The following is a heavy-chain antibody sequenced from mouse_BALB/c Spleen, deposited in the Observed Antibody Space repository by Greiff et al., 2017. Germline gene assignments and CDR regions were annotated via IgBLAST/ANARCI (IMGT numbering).Heavy chain of an antibody. V-gene: IGHV5-6-2*01. CDR3: ARHTNYGYYFDY. D-gene: IGHD1-2*01. J-gene: IGHJ2*01. CDR1: GFTFSSYY. CDR2: INSNGGST. Sequence: EVKVVESGGGLVKLGGSLKLSCAASGFTFSSYYMSWVRQTPEKRLELVAAINSNGGSTYYPDTVKGRFTISRDNAKNTLYLQMSSLKSEDTALYYCARHTNYGYYFDYWGQGTTLTVSS.